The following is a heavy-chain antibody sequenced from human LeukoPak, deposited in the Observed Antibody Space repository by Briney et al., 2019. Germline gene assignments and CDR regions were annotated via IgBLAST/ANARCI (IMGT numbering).Heavy chain of an antibody. CDR1: GYTFTSYY. D-gene: IGHD1-26*01. V-gene: IGHV1-46*01. Sequence: ASVKVSCKESGYTFTSYYMHWVRQAPGQGLEWMGIINPSGGSTSYAQKFQGRVTMTRDTSTSTVYMELSSLRSEDTAVYYCARDIVGATFDYWGQGTLVTASS. J-gene: IGHJ4*02. CDR2: INPSGGST. CDR3: ARDIVGATFDY.